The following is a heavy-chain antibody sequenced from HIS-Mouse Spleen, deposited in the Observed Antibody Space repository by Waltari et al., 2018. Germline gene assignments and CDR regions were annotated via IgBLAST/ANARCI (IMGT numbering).Heavy chain of an antibody. CDR2: SKPNSDGT. J-gene: IGHJ4*02. Sequence: QVQLVQSGAEVKKPGASVKVSCKASGYTFTGYSMHWVRQAPGQGLEWTGVSKPNSDGTNYAQKFQGRVTMTRDTSISTAYMELSRLRSDDTAVYYCAAGYSSSWQNYFDYWGQGTLVTVSS. CDR1: GYTFTGYS. V-gene: IGHV1-2*02. D-gene: IGHD6-13*01. CDR3: AAGYSSSWQNYFDY.